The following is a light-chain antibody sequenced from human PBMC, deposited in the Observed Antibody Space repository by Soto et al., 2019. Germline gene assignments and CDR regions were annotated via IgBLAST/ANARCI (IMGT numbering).Light chain of an antibody. CDR3: QQSNSDPT. Sequence: DIQMTQSPSSLSASVGDRVTIACRAAQSISTYLNWYQQKPGKAPKLLIFAASSLKSGVPSRFSGSGSGTDFALTITSLQLEDFAAYYCQQSNSDPTFGGGTKVEIK. CDR1: QSISTY. CDR2: AAS. J-gene: IGKJ4*01. V-gene: IGKV1-39*01.